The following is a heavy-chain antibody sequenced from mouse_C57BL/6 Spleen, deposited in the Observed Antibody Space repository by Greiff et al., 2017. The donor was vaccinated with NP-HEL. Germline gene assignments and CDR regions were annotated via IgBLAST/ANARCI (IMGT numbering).Heavy chain of an antibody. CDR3: ARFYYGNPGDWMDY. J-gene: IGHJ4*01. V-gene: IGHV1-82*01. CDR2: IYPGDGDT. CDR1: GYAFSSSW. Sequence: QVQLKQSGPELVKPGASVKISCKASGYAFSSSWMNWVKQRPGKGLEWIGRIYPGDGDTNYNGKFKGKATLTADKSSSTAYMQLSSLTSEDSAVYFCARFYYGNPGDWMDYWGQGTSVTVSS. D-gene: IGHD2-1*01.